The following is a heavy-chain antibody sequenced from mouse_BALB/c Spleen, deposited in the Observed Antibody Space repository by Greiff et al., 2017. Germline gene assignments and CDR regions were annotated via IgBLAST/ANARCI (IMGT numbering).Heavy chain of an antibody. J-gene: IGHJ4*01. D-gene: IGHD4-1*01. V-gene: IGHV3-2*02. CDR3: ARWDKGAMDY. CDR1: GYSITSDYA. CDR2: ISYSGST. Sequence: EVQLQQSGPGLVKPSQSLSLTCTVTGYSITSDYAWNWIRQFPGNKLEWMGYISYSGSTSYNPSLKSRISITRDTSKNQFFLQLNSVTTEDTATYYCARWDKGAMDYWGQGTSVTVSS.